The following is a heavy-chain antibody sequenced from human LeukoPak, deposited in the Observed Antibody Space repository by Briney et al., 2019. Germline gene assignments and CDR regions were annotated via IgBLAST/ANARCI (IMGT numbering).Heavy chain of an antibody. CDR1: GFTFSSYA. J-gene: IGHJ4*02. D-gene: IGHD3-10*01. Sequence: GGTLRLSCSASGFTFSSYAMHWVRQAPGKGLEYVSAISSNGGSTYYAASVKGRFTISRDNSKNTLYLQMSSLRAEDTAVYYCVKEVTYYYGSGSYLGYWGQGTLDSVSS. CDR2: ISSNGGST. V-gene: IGHV3-64D*06. CDR3: VKEVTYYYGSGSYLGY.